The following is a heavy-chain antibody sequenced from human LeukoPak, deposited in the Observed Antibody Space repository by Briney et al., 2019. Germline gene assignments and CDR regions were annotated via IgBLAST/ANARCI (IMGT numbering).Heavy chain of an antibody. CDR2: ISSSGSTI. V-gene: IGHV3-48*03. CDR3: ARVGDCSSTSCYFYFDY. Sequence: GGSLRLSCAASGFTFSSYEMNWVRQAPGKGLEWVSYISSSGSTIYYADSVKGRFTISRDNAKNSLYLQMNSLRAEVTAVYYCARVGDCSSTSCYFYFDYWGQGTLVTVSS. D-gene: IGHD2-2*01. J-gene: IGHJ4*02. CDR1: GFTFSSYE.